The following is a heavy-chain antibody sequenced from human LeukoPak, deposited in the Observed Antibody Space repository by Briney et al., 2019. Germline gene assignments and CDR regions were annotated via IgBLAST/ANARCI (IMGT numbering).Heavy chain of an antibody. D-gene: IGHD6-19*01. V-gene: IGHV4-30-4*08. Sequence: SQTLSLTCTVSGGSISSGDYYWSWIRQPPGTGLEWIGYIYYSGSTYYNPSLKSRVTISVDTSKNQFSLKLSSVTAADTAVYYCARRHSSGWYKGLTAFDIWGQGTMVTVSS. CDR3: ARRHSSGWYKGLTAFDI. J-gene: IGHJ3*02. CDR2: IYYSGST. CDR1: GGSISSGDYY.